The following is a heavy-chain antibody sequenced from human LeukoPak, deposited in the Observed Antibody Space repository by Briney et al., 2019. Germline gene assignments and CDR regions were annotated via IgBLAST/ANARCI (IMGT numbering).Heavy chain of an antibody. V-gene: IGHV4-30-4*01. J-gene: IGHJ3*02. CDR3: ARNYDSSGYYDRGAFDI. CDR2: IYYSGST. D-gene: IGHD3-22*01. Sequence: PSETLSLTCTVSGGSISSGDYYWSWIRQPPGKGLEWIGYIYYSGSTYYNPSPKSRVTISVDTSKNQFSLKLSSVTAADTAVYYCARNYDSSGYYDRGAFDIWGQGTMVTVSS. CDR1: GGSISSGDYY.